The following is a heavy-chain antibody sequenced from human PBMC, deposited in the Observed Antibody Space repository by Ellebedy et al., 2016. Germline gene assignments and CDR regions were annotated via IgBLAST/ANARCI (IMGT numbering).Heavy chain of an antibody. CDR2: INGGNGNT. CDR3: TRGFPIAVAGNWFDP. Sequence: ASVKVSCKASGYTFSDFAIHWGRQAPGQRPEWMGWINGGNGNTRYSQSFQGRVTMTSDTSASTVYMELSSLRSDDTAVYYCTRGFPIAVAGNWFDPWGQGTLVAVSS. D-gene: IGHD6-19*01. CDR1: GYTFSDFA. J-gene: IGHJ5*02. V-gene: IGHV1-3*01.